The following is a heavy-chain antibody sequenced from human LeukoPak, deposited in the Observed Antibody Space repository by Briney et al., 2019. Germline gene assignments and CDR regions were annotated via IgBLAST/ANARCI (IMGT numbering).Heavy chain of an antibody. CDR2: IIPTFGTA. Sequence: GASVKVSCKASGGTFSSYAISWVRQAPGQGLEWMGGIIPTFGTANYAQKLQGRVTMTTDTSTSTAYMELRSLRSDDTAVYYCARVVEMATIGAFDIWGQGTMVTVSS. D-gene: IGHD5-24*01. CDR1: GGTFSSYA. CDR3: ARVVEMATIGAFDI. V-gene: IGHV1-69*05. J-gene: IGHJ3*02.